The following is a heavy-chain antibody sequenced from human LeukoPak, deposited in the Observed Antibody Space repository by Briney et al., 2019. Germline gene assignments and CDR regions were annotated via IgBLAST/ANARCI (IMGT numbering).Heavy chain of an antibody. V-gene: IGHV1-24*01. CDR2: FDPEDGET. Sequence: ASVTVSCKVSGYTLTELSMHWVRQAPGKGLEWMGGFDPEDGETIYAQKFQGRVTMTEDTSTDTAYMELSSLRSEDTAVYYCATVVVLRFLEWSSGGYYFDYWGQGTLVTVSS. J-gene: IGHJ4*02. CDR3: ATVVVLRFLEWSSGGYYFDY. D-gene: IGHD3-3*01. CDR1: GYTLTELS.